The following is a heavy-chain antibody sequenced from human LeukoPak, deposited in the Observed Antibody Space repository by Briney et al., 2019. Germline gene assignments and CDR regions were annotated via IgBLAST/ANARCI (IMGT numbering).Heavy chain of an antibody. Sequence: EASVKVSCKASGYTFTGYYMHWVRQAPGQGLEWMGWINPNSGGTNYAQKFQGRVTMTRDTSISTAYMELSRLRSDDTAVYYCARVVRGIAAAGLGMVVWGQGTTVTVSS. J-gene: IGHJ6*02. V-gene: IGHV1-2*02. CDR2: INPNSGGT. D-gene: IGHD6-13*01. CDR3: ARVVRGIAAAGLGMVV. CDR1: GYTFTGYY.